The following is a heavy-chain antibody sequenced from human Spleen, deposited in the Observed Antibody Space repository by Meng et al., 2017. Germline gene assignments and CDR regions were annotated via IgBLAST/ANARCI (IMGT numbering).Heavy chain of an antibody. D-gene: IGHD2-8*01. Sequence: ASVKVSCKVSRYTLTELPMHWVRQAPGKGLEWMGGFDPEDGETIYAQKFQGRVTMTEDSSTDTAYMELSSLRSEDTAVYYCAKVVTAIMVVLGGFDIWGQGTMVTVSS. CDR3: AKVVTAIMVVLGGFDI. CDR2: FDPEDGET. J-gene: IGHJ3*02. V-gene: IGHV1-24*01. CDR1: RYTLTELP.